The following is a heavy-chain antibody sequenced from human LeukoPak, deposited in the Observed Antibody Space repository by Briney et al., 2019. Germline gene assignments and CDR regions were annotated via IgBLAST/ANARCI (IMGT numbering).Heavy chain of an antibody. D-gene: IGHD5-12*01. V-gene: IGHV1-2*02. CDR3: ARDRGYSGYEL. J-gene: IGHJ3*01. Sequence: SVKVSCKASGYTFTGYYIHWVRQAPGQGLEWMGWINPKSGATHDAQKFQGRVTKTSDTSISTAYLELSRLRSDDTAVYYCARDRGYSGYELWGQGTVVTVSS. CDR2: INPKSGAT. CDR1: GYTFTGYY.